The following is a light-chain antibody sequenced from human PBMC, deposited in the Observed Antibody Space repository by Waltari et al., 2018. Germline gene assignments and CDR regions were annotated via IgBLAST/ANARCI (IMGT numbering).Light chain of an antibody. V-gene: IGKV1-39*01. J-gene: IGKJ2*01. Sequence: DIQMTQSPSSLSASVGDRVTITCRASQSIRSYLNWYQQKPGKAPKLLIYAASSLQSGVPSRVSGSGSGTDFTLTISSLQPEDFATYYCQQSYSTPYTFGHGTKLEIK. CDR3: QQSYSTPYT. CDR1: QSIRSY. CDR2: AAS.